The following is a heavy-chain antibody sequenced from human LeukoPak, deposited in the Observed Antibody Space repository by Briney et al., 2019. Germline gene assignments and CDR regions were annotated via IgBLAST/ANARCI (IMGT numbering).Heavy chain of an antibody. Sequence: PGGSLRLSCAASGFTFSSYSMNWVRQAPGKGLEWVSYISSSGNAVNYAGSVKGRFTISRDNAKSSLYLQMDSLRAEDTAVYYCARDRSAPRTYFDYWGQGALVTVSS. J-gene: IGHJ4*02. CDR3: ARDRSAPRTYFDY. CDR2: ISSSGNAV. D-gene: IGHD6-6*01. CDR1: GFTFSSYS. V-gene: IGHV3-48*04.